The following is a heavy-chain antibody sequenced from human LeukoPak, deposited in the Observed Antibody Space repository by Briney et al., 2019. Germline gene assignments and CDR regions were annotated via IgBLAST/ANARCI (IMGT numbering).Heavy chain of an antibody. CDR2: INHSGST. CDR1: GGSFSGYY. V-gene: IGHV4-34*01. J-gene: IGHJ5*02. D-gene: IGHD3-3*01. CDR3: ARGPGSYDFWTDNWFDL. Sequence: SETLSLTCAVYGGSFSGYYWSWIRQPPGKGLEWIGEINHSGSTNYNPSLKSRVTISVDTSKNQFSLKLSSVTAADTAVYYCARGPGSYDFWTDNWFDLWGQGTLVTVSS.